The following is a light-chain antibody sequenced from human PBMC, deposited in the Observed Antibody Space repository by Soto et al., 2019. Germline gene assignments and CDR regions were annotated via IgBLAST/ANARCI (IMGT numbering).Light chain of an antibody. CDR1: SSNIGAGYD. J-gene: IGLJ3*02. CDR2: GNT. V-gene: IGLV1-40*01. Sequence: QSVLTQPPSVSGAPGQRVTISCTASSSNIGAGYDVHWYQQLPGTAPKLLIYGNTNRTSGVPDRFSGSKSGTSASLAITGLQAEDEADYYCQSYDSSLRAWVFGGGTKLTVL. CDR3: QSYDSSLRAWV.